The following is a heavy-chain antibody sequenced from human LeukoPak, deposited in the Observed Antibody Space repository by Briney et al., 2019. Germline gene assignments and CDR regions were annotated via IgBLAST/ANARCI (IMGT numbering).Heavy chain of an antibody. D-gene: IGHD3-16*01. Sequence: SENLSLIGTVSAGSISSGSYYWRWIRQPAGRGLEWIARIYTSGSTNYNPSLKSRVTISVDTSKNQFSLKLSSVTAADTAVYYCVRAFGFPDAFDIWGQGTMVTVSS. CDR3: VRAFGFPDAFDI. J-gene: IGHJ3*02. CDR2: IYTSGST. V-gene: IGHV4-61*02. CDR1: AGSISSGSYY.